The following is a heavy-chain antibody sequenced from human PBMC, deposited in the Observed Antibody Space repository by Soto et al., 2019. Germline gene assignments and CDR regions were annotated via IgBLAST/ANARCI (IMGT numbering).Heavy chain of an antibody. J-gene: IGHJ6*02. CDR1: GFTFSSYA. V-gene: IGHV3-23*01. CDR2: ISGSGGNA. Sequence: EVQLLESGGGLVQPGGSLRLSCAASGFTFSSYAMSWVRQAPGKGLEWVSTISGSGGNAYYADSVKGRFSISRDNSKNTLRLQMNSLRADDTAVYYCAKDGASGSYPPYYYFVMDVWGQGTTVTVSS. D-gene: IGHD1-26*01. CDR3: AKDGASGSYPPYYYFVMDV.